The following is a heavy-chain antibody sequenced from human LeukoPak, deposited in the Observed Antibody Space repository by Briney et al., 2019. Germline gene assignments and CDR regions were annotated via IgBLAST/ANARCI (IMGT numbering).Heavy chain of an antibody. CDR3: ADTQRKQVMSQQRGDYYGMDV. J-gene: IGHJ6*02. CDR1: GFTFSSCS. D-gene: IGHD6-25*01. Sequence: GGSLRLSCAASGFTFSSCSMNWVRQAPGKGLEWVSSISSSSSYIYYADSVKGRFTISRDNAKNSLYLQMNSLRAEDTAVYYCADTQRKQVMSQQRGDYYGMDVWGQGTTVTVSS. V-gene: IGHV3-21*01. CDR2: ISSSSSYI.